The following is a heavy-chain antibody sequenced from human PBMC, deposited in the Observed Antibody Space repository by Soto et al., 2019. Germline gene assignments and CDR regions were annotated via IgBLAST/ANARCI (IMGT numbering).Heavy chain of an antibody. J-gene: IGHJ4*02. CDR1: GYTFTGYY. CDR3: ARDGRRYDFWSGYFPENPDFDY. CDR2: INPNSGGT. D-gene: IGHD3-3*01. Sequence: ASVKVSCKASGYTFTGYYMHWMRQAPGQGLEWMGWINPNSGGTNYAQKFQGWVTMTRDTSINTACMELSRLRSDDTAVYYCARDGRRYDFWSGYFPENPDFDYWGQGTLVTVSS. V-gene: IGHV1-2*04.